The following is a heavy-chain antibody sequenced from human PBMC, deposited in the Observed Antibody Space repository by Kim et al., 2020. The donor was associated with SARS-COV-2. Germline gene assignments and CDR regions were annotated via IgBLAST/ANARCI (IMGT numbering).Heavy chain of an antibody. D-gene: IGHD2-15*01. CDR2: INPNSGGT. V-gene: IGHV1-2*02. CDR1: GYTFTGYY. J-gene: IGHJ4*02. Sequence: ASVKVSCKASGYTFTGYYMHWVRQAPGQGLEWMGWINPNSGGTNYAQKFQGRVTMTRDTSISTAYMELSRLRSDDTAVYYCARGYLPVKPARYCSGVSCYLIDYWGQGTLVNVSS. CDR3: ARGYLPVKPARYCSGVSCYLIDY.